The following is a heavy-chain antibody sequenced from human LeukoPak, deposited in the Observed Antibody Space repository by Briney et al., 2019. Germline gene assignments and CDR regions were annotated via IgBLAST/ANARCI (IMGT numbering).Heavy chain of an antibody. CDR3: ARRGGSSSRRSPIDY. V-gene: IGHV3-7*01. J-gene: IGHJ4*02. CDR1: GFTFSDYW. Sequence: PGGSLRLSCTASGFTFSDYWMTWVRQAPGKGPEWVANIKQDGSQRYYVDSVRSRFTISRDNAKNSLFLQMNGLRAEDTAVYYCARRGGSSSRRSPIDYWGQGTLVTVSS. CDR2: IKQDGSQR. D-gene: IGHD6-6*01.